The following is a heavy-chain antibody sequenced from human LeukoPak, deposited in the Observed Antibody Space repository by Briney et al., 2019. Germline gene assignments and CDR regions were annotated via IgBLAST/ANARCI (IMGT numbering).Heavy chain of an antibody. CDR1: GLTVNSNY. Sequence: GGSLRLSCAASGLTVNSNYMNWVRQAPGKGLQWVSVIYSGGSTYYADSVKGRFTISRDNSKNTLYLQMNSLRAEDTAVYFCARGRRWDLLVSLIDASDIWGQGTMVTVSS. CDR3: ARGRRWDLLVSLIDASDI. D-gene: IGHD1-26*01. CDR2: IYSGGST. J-gene: IGHJ3*02. V-gene: IGHV3-53*01.